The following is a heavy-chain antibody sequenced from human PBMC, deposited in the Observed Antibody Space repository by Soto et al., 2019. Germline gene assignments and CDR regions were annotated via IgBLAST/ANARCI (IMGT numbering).Heavy chain of an antibody. CDR1: GFTFSSYG. CDR2: ISYDGSNK. CDR3: AKDRWQLVVVPAYGMDV. J-gene: IGHJ6*02. Sequence: QVQLVESGGGVVQPGRSLRLSCAASGFTFSSYGMHWVRQAPGKGLEWVAVISYDGSNKYYADSVKGRFTISRDNSKNTLYLQMNSLRAEDTAVYYCAKDRWQLVVVPAYGMDVWGQGATVTVSS. D-gene: IGHD2-2*01. V-gene: IGHV3-30*18.